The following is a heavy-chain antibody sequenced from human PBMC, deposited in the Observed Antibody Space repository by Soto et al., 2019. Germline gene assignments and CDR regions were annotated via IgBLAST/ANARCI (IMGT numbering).Heavy chain of an antibody. V-gene: IGHV3-23*01. CDR2: ISGGGGNT. J-gene: IGHJ4*02. Sequence: EVQLLESGGGLVQPGGSLRLSCAASGFTFSNYGMSWVRQTPGKGLEWVSTISGGGGNTYYPDSVKGRFTISRDNAKDTVYLQMNSLRAEDTAIYYCAKERLGRGADYWGQGALVTVTS. CDR3: AKERLGRGADY. CDR1: GFTFSNYG.